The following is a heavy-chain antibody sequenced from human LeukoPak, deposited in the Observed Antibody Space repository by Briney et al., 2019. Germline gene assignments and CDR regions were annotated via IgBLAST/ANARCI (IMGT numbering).Heavy chain of an antibody. J-gene: IGHJ4*02. V-gene: IGHV3-21*01. CDR3: ARDQYLAYCGGDCYSGQFDY. Sequence: GGSLRLSCAASGFTFSSYSMNWVRQAPGKGLEWVSSISSSSSYIYYADSVKGRFTISRDNAKNSLYLQMNSLRAEDTAVHYCARDQYLAYCGGDCYSGQFDYWGQGILVTVSS. D-gene: IGHD2-21*02. CDR2: ISSSSSYI. CDR1: GFTFSSYS.